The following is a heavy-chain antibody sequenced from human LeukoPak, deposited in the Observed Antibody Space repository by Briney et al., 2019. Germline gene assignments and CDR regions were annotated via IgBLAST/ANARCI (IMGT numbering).Heavy chain of an antibody. CDR3: AKAPTKCALYYMDV. CDR2: IRYDGSNK. J-gene: IGHJ6*03. CDR1: GFTFSSYA. Sequence: PGGSLRLSCAASGFTFSSYAMHWVRQAPGQGLEWVAFIRYDGSNKYYADSVQGRFTISRDNSKNTLYPQMNSLRAEDTAVYYCAKAPTKCALYYMDVWGKGTTVIISS. V-gene: IGHV3-30*02.